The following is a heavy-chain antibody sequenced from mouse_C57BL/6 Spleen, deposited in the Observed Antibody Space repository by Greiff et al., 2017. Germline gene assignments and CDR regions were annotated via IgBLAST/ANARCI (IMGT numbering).Heavy chain of an antibody. CDR3: AREDALDFYAMDY. Sequence: QVQLQQPGAELVKPGASVKLSCKASGYTFTSYWMQWVKQRPGQGLEWIGEIDPSDSHTNYNQKFKGKATLTVDTSSSTAYMQLSSLTSEDSAVYYCAREDALDFYAMDYWGQGTSVTVSS. J-gene: IGHJ4*01. CDR1: GYTFTSYW. V-gene: IGHV1-50*01. CDR2: IDPSDSHT.